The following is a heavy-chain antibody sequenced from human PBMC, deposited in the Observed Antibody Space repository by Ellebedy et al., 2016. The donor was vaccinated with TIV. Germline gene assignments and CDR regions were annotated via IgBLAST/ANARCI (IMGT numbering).Heavy chain of an antibody. V-gene: IGHV3-23*01. J-gene: IGHJ4*02. Sequence: GESLKISCAASGFTFTDFYMAWIRQAPGKGLEWVSAISGSGYSPHYADSVKGRFTISRDTSKNTLYLKMNSLRAEDTAVYYCAKDRFSSAWYGGYFDYWGQGTLVTVSS. CDR2: ISGSGYSP. D-gene: IGHD6-19*01. CDR1: GFTFTDFY. CDR3: AKDRFSSAWYGGYFDY.